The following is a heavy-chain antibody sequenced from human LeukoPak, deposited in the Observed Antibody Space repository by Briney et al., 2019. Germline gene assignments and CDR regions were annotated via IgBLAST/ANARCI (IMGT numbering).Heavy chain of an antibody. CDR2: IIPIFGTA. CDR3: ARPPREYQLLYYFDY. J-gene: IGHJ4*02. Sequence: EASVKVSCKASGGTFSSYAISWVRQAPGQGLEWMGRIIPIFGTANYAQKFQGRVTITTDESTSTAYMELSSLRSEDAAVYYCARPPREYQLLYYFDYWGQGTLVTVSS. D-gene: IGHD2-2*01. V-gene: IGHV1-69*05. CDR1: GGTFSSYA.